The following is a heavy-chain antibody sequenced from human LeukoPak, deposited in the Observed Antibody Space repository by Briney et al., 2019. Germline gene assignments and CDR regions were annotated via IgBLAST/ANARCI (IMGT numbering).Heavy chain of an antibody. D-gene: IGHD5-18*01. CDR1: GYTLTNNG. CDR3: AGYSYGYDAFDI. J-gene: IGHJ3*02. V-gene: IGHV1-18*01. Sequence: ASVKVSCKASGYTLTNNGITWVRQAPGQGPEWMGWISAYTGNTNYAQKLQGRVTMTTDTSTSTAYMELRSLRSDDTAVYYCAGYSYGYDAFDIWGQGTMVTVSS. CDR2: ISAYTGNT.